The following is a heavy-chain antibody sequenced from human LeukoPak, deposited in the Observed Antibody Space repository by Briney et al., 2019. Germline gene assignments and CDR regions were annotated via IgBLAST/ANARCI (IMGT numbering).Heavy chain of an antibody. Sequence: GGSLRLSCAASGFTFSSYWMSWVRQAPGKGLEWVANIKQDGSEKYYVDSVKGRFTISRDNAKNSLYLQMNSLRAEDTAVYYCARGAYGSGSSFDYWGQGTLVTVSS. J-gene: IGHJ4*02. V-gene: IGHV3-7*03. CDR2: IKQDGSEK. CDR3: ARGAYGSGSSFDY. D-gene: IGHD3-10*01. CDR1: GFTFSSYW.